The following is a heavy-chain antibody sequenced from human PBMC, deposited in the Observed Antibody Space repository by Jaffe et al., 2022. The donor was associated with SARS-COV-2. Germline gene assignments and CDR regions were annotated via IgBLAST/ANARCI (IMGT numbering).Heavy chain of an antibody. J-gene: IGHJ6*03. D-gene: IGHD3-10*01. CDR1: GFIVSAKH. CDR3: ARGSGSYYDYSYYYYMDV. CDR2: IYSGGTT. V-gene: IGHV3-53*02. Sequence: EVQLVETGGGLIQPGASLRLSCAASGFIVSAKHMSWVRQAPGKGLDWVSVIYSGGTTYYADSVKGRFTVSRDNSKNTLFLQMNSLRAEDTAVYYCARGSGSYYDYSYYYYMDVWGKGTTVTVSS.